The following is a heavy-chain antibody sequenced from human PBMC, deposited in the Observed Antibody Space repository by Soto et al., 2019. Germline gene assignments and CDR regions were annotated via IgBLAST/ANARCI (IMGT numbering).Heavy chain of an antibody. J-gene: IGHJ4*02. Sequence: GGSLRLSCEGSGFTFSDYYISWIRQSPGKGLEWISYSSNSGTFSRYADSVKGRFSISRDNTKNLLYLQMNSLRAEDTAVYYCARSGDNYNRLDYWGQGTPVTVSS. CDR2: SSNSGTFS. CDR1: GFTFSDYY. CDR3: ARSGDNYNRLDY. D-gene: IGHD1-1*01. V-gene: IGHV3-11*06.